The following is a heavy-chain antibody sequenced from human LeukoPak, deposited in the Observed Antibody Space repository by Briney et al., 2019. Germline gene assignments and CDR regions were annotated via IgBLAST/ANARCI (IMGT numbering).Heavy chain of an antibody. CDR2: IYYSGST. D-gene: IGHD6-13*01. J-gene: IGHJ4*02. CDR3: ASPWGGCSWYVDY. Sequence: PSETLSLPCTVSGGSISSSSYYWGWIRQPPGKGLEWIGSIYYSGSTYYNPSLKSRVTISVDTSKNQFSLKLSSVTAADTAVYYGASPWGGCSWYVDYWGQGTLVTVSS. CDR1: GGSISSSSYY. V-gene: IGHV4-39*01.